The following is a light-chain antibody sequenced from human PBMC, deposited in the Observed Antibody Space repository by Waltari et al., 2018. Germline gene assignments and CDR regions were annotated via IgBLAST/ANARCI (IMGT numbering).Light chain of an antibody. Sequence: IQLTQSPSSLSASVGDRVTITCRASQGISHFLSWYQQNPGKAPKILIYAASTLQSGFPSRFSGSGSGTYFTLTISSLQPEDFATYYCQQLNSYQWTFGQGTKVEIK. V-gene: IGKV1-9*01. J-gene: IGKJ1*01. CDR3: QQLNSYQWT. CDR2: AAS. CDR1: QGISHF.